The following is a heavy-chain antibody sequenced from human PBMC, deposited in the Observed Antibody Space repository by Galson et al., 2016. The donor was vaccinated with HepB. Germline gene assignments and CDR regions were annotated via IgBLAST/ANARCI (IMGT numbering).Heavy chain of an antibody. J-gene: IGHJ5*02. CDR3: ATRSGFSRNWFDP. Sequence: SVKVSCKASGGTFSSYTINWVRQAPGQGLEWMGGIIPIFGTGNYAQKFQGRVTITADKSTSTAYMELSGLRSEDTAVYYCATRSGFSRNWFDPWGQGTLVTVSS. CDR2: IIPIFGTG. D-gene: IGHD1-14*01. CDR1: GGTFSSYT. V-gene: IGHV1-69*06.